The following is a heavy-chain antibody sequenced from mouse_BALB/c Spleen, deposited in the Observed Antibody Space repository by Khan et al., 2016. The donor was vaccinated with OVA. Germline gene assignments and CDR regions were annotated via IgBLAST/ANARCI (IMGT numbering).Heavy chain of an antibody. J-gene: IGHJ2*01. CDR2: IYPGTDNT. CDR3: AREEALYYFDY. Sequence: QMQLEESGAELVRPGASVKLSCKTSGYIFTSYWIHWVKQRSGQGLEWIARIYPGTDNTYYNQKLKDKASLTADKSSSTAYLQLSSLKSEDSAVYFCAREEALYYFDYWGQGTTLTVSS. CDR1: GYIFTSYW. V-gene: IGHV1-76*01. D-gene: IGHD1-1*01.